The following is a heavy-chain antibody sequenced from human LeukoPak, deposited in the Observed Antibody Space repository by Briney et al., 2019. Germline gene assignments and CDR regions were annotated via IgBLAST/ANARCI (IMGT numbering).Heavy chain of an antibody. CDR1: GGTFSSYA. D-gene: IGHD2-15*01. CDR3: ASTFCSGGSCYNGAFDI. CDR2: IIPIFGTA. V-gene: IGHV1-69*05. Sequence: SVKVSCKASGGTFSSYAISWVRQAPGQGLEWMGRIIPIFGTANYAQKFQGRVTITTDESTSTAYMELSSLRSEDTAVYYCASTFCSGGSCYNGAFDIWGQGTMVTVSS. J-gene: IGHJ3*02.